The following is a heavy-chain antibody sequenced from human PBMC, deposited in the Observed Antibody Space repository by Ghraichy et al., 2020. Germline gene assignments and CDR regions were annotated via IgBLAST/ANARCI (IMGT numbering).Heavy chain of an antibody. V-gene: IGHV3-30*18. Sequence: GSLRLSCAASGFTFSSYGMHWVRQAPGKGLEWVAVISYDGSNKYYADSVKGRFTISRDNSKNTLYLQMNSLRAEDTAVYYCAKDRGKYYDFWSGYYTGRGSGYNWFDPWGQGTLVTVSS. J-gene: IGHJ5*02. CDR2: ISYDGSNK. D-gene: IGHD3-3*01. CDR1: GFTFSSYG. CDR3: AKDRGKYYDFWSGYYTGRGSGYNWFDP.